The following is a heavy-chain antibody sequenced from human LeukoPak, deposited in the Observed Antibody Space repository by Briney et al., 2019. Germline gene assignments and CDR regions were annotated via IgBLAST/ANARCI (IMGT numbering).Heavy chain of an antibody. D-gene: IGHD2-21*02. V-gene: IGHV3-48*04. J-gene: IGHJ3*02. CDR3: ARVGVVTAIGDAFDI. CDR1: GFTVSTNC. Sequence: PGGSLRLSCAASGFTVSTNCMNWVRQAPGKGLEWVSYISSGGSTIYYADSVKGRFTISRDNAKNSLYLQMNSLRAEDTAVYYCARVGVVTAIGDAFDIWGQGTMVTVSS. CDR2: ISSGGSTI.